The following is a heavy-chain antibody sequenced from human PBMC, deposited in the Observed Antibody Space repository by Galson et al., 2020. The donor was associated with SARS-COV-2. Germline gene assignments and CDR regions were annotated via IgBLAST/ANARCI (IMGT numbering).Heavy chain of an antibody. CDR1: GGTFSSYA. Sequence: KISCKASGGTFSSYAISWVRQAPGQGLECMGGIIPILGIANYAQKFQGRVTITADKSTSTAYMELSSLRSEDTAVYYCARETEEYSSSSGIGYYYYYMDVWGKGTTVTLSS. J-gene: IGHJ6*03. V-gene: IGHV1-69*10. CDR3: ARETEEYSSSSGIGYYYYYMDV. CDR2: IIPILGIA. D-gene: IGHD6-6*01.